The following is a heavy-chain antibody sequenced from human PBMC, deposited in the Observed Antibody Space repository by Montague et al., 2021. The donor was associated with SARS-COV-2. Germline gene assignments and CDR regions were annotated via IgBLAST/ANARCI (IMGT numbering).Heavy chain of an antibody. J-gene: IGHJ4*02. Sequence: SETLSLTCTVSGGSISSSSYYWGWHRQPPGKGLEWIGSIYYSGSTYYNPSLKSRVTISVDTSKNQFSLKLSSVTAADTAVYYCVEIVGAADYWGQGTLVTVSS. V-gene: IGHV4-39*01. CDR2: IYYSGST. CDR1: GGSISSSSYY. CDR3: VEIVGAADY. D-gene: IGHD1-26*01.